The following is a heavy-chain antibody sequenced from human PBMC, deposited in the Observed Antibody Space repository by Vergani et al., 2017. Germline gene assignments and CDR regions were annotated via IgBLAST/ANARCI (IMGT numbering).Heavy chain of an antibody. V-gene: IGHV3-23*01. CDR2: LHGGDGST. J-gene: IGHJ4*02. D-gene: IGHD1-26*01. Sequence: EVQLLESGGSLKQPGGSVRLSCAASGWTFSTYAMHWVRQAPGKGLEWVSALHGGDGSTYYAYSFKGRFISSRDNSSDTLYLQMNSLRPEDTATYYCVKDAGSYENFFDSWGQGTLVTVSS. CDR3: VKDAGSYENFFDS. CDR1: GWTFSTYA.